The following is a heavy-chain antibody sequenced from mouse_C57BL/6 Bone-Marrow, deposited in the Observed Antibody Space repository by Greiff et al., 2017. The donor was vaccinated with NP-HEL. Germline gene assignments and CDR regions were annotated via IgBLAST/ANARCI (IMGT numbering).Heavy chain of an antibody. V-gene: IGHV5-6*01. Sequence: EVNLVESGGDLVKPGGSLKLSCAASGFTFSSYGMSWVRQTPDKRLEWVATISSGGSYTYYPDSVKGRFTISRDNAKNTLYLQMSSLKSEDTAMYYCARIYYYGSSDAYWGQGTLVTVSA. D-gene: IGHD1-1*01. CDR2: ISSGGSYT. CDR1: GFTFSSYG. CDR3: ARIYYYGSSDAY. J-gene: IGHJ3*01.